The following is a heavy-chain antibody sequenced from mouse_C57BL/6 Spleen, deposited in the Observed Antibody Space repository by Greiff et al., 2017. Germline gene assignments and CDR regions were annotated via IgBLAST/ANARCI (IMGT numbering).Heavy chain of an antibody. J-gene: IGHJ2*01. Sequence: VQLQQSGAELVRPGASVQLSCKASGYTFTDYYINWVKQRPGQGLEWIARIYPGSGNTYYNEKFKGKATLTAEKSSSTAYMQLSSLTSEDSAVYFCAEGDYFDYWGQGTTLTVSS. CDR2: IYPGSGNT. V-gene: IGHV1-76*01. CDR3: AEGDYFDY. CDR1: GYTFTDYY.